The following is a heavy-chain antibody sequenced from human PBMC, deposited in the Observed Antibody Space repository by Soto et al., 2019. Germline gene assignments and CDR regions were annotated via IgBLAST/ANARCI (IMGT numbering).Heavy chain of an antibody. J-gene: IGHJ5*02. CDR1: GYSFTSYW. Sequence: EVQLVQSGAEVKKPGESLRISCKGSGYSFTSYWISWVRQMPGKGLEWMGRIDPSDSYTNYSPSFQGHVTISADKSISTACLQWSSLKASDTAMYYCARHRPRGLVVVGTSWCDPWGQGPLVTVSS. CDR3: ARHRPRGLVVVGTSWCDP. D-gene: IGHD2-15*01. CDR2: IDPSDSYT. V-gene: IGHV5-10-1*01.